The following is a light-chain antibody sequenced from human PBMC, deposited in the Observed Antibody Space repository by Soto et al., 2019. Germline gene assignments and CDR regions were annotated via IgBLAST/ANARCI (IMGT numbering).Light chain of an antibody. V-gene: IGLV1-40*01. CDR3: QSYDSSLSGSEV. Sequence: QSVLTQPPSVSGAPGQRVTISCTGSSSNIGAGHDVHWYQHHPGTAPKLLIYGNGNRPSGVPDRFSGSKSGTSASLALTGLQAEDEADYYCQSYDSSLSGSEVFGTGTKVTVL. CDR2: GNG. J-gene: IGLJ1*01. CDR1: SSNIGAGHD.